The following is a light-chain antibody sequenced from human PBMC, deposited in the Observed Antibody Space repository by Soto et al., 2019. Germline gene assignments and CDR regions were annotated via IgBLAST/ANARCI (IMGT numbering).Light chain of an antibody. CDR3: ATWDDSLSGYVV. V-gene: IGLV1-47*01. J-gene: IGLJ2*01. CDR2: RNN. Sequence: QSVLTQPPSASGTPGQRVTISCSGSSSNIGSNYVYWYQQLPGTAPELLLYRNNQRPSGVPDRFSGSKSGTSASLAISGLRSEDEADYYCATWDDSLSGYVVFGGGTKVTVL. CDR1: SSNIGSNY.